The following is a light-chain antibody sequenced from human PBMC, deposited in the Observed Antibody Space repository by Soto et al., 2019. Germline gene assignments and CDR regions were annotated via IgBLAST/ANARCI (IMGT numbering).Light chain of an antibody. CDR2: DDD. CDR1: SSNIGGNS. CDR3: GSWDSSLSAYV. V-gene: IGLV1-51*01. J-gene: IGLJ1*01. Sequence: QTVRTQPPSVCAAPGQRATISCSGSSSNIGGNSVSWYQQLPGTAPRLLIYDDDKRPSGIPDRFSGSKSGTSATLGITGFQTGDEADYYCGSWDSSLSAYVFGTGTKVTVL.